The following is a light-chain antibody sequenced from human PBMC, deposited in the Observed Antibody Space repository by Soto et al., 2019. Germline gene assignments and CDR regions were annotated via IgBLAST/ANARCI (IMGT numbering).Light chain of an antibody. CDR1: SSVVGGYKY. V-gene: IGLV2-14*01. CDR3: SSYTSSSTLV. CDR2: EVS. Sequence: QSALTQPASVSGSPGQSITISCTGTSSVVGGYKYVSWYQQHPGKAPKLMIYEVSNRPSGVSDRFSGSESGNTASLTISGLQAEDEADYYCSSYTSSSTLVFGGGTKLTVL. J-gene: IGLJ2*01.